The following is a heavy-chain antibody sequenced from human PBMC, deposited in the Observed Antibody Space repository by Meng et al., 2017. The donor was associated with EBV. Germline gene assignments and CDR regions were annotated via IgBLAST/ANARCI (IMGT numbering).Heavy chain of an antibody. J-gene: IGHJ4*02. CDR2: ISAYNGNT. Sequence: QGQRVQSGAEVKKPGASVKVSCKASGYTFTSYGISWVRQAPGQGLEWMGWISAYNGNTNYAQKLQGRVTMTTDTSTSTAYMELRSLRSDDTAVYYCARDGRLYDTPSPFDYWGQGTLVTVSS. CDR1: GYTFTSYG. D-gene: IGHD3-22*01. CDR3: ARDGRLYDTPSPFDY. V-gene: IGHV1-18*01.